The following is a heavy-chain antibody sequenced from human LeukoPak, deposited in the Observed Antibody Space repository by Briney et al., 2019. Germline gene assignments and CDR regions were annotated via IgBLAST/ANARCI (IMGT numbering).Heavy chain of an antibody. CDR3: ARGLTDFDY. V-gene: IGHV4-59*01. J-gene: IGHJ4*02. CDR2: IYYSGST. CDR1: GVSISSYY. Sequence: PSETLSLTYTVSGVSISSYYWSCVRQPPGKGLEWIGYIYYSGSTNYNPSLKSRVTISVDTSKNQFSLKLSSVTAADTAVYYCARGLTDFDYWGQGTLVTVSS.